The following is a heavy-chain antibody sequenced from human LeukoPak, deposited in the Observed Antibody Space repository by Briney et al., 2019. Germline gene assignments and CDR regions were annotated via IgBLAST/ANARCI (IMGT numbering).Heavy chain of an antibody. CDR3: ARGSYGPQYYYGMDV. D-gene: IGHD5-18*01. CDR1: GFTFSSYG. V-gene: IGHV3-33*01. J-gene: IGHJ6*02. CDR2: IWYDGSNK. Sequence: AGSLRLSCAAPGFTFSSYGMHWVRQAPGKGLEWVAVIWYDGSNKYYADSVKGRFTISRDNSKNTLYLQMNSLRAEDTAVYYCARGSYGPQYYYGMDVWGQGTTVTVSS.